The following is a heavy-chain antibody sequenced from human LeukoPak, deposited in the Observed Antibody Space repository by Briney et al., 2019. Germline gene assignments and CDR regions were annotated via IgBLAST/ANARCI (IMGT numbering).Heavy chain of an antibody. J-gene: IGHJ4*02. Sequence: GGSLRLSCVASGFTFSSNGMHWVRQAPGKGLEWVTFIQYDGSKKYYADSVKGRFTISRDNSKNTLYLQMNSLRAEDTAVYYCAKSLGLRGYSYQEFLGYWGQGTLVTVSS. V-gene: IGHV3-30*02. CDR3: AKSLGLRGYSYQEFLGY. CDR1: GFTFSSNG. CDR2: IQYDGSKK. D-gene: IGHD5-18*01.